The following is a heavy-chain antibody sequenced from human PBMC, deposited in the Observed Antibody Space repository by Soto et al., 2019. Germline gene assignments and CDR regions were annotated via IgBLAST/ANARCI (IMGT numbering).Heavy chain of an antibody. CDR1: GFTFSSYV. Sequence: GGSLRLSCAASGFTFSSYVMHWVRQSPGKGLEWVAVISYDGSNKYYADSVKGRFTISRDNSKNTLYLQMNSLRAEDTAVYYCAKDLDYYDSSGYYSDYYYGMDVWGQGTTVTVSS. D-gene: IGHD3-22*01. V-gene: IGHV3-30*18. J-gene: IGHJ6*02. CDR3: AKDLDYYDSSGYYSDYYYGMDV. CDR2: ISYDGSNK.